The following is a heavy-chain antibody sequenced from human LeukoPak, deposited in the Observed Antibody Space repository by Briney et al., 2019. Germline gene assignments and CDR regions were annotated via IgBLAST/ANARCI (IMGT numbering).Heavy chain of an antibody. V-gene: IGHV3-7*01. CDR3: ARQGDDY. D-gene: IGHD3-16*01. CDR1: GYTFSNYW. CDR2: IKEDGSEK. J-gene: IGHJ4*01. Sequence: GGSLRLSCVASGYTFSNYWMSWVRQAPGKGLECVANIKEDGSEKYYVDSVKGRFTISRDNAKNSLYLQMNSLRAEDTAVYYCARQGDDYWGHGTLVTVSS.